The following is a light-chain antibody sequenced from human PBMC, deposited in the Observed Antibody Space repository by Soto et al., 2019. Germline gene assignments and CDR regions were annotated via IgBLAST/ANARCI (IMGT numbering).Light chain of an antibody. CDR1: ESVSSN. V-gene: IGKV3-15*01. J-gene: IGKJ3*01. CDR3: QQYNNWPPGVT. Sequence: ILLTQSPVTLSVSPGERATLSCRASESVSSNLAWYQQRPGQAPRLLLYGVSARATGIPARFSGSGSGTEFTLTISSLQSEDFALYYCQQYNNWPPGVTFGPGTKVEIK. CDR2: GVS.